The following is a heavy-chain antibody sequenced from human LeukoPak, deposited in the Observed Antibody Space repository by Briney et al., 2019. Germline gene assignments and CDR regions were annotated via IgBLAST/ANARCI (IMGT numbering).Heavy chain of an antibody. CDR2: ISYDGSNK. CDR1: GFTFSSYA. V-gene: IGHV3-30-3*01. Sequence: GGSLRLSCAASGFTFSSYAMHWVRQAPGKGLEWVAVISYDGSNKYYADSVKGRFTISRDNSKNTLYLQMNSLRAEDTAVYYCARDDYGDPLYYGMDVWGQGTTVTVSS. CDR3: ARDDYGDPLYYGMDV. D-gene: IGHD4-17*01. J-gene: IGHJ6*02.